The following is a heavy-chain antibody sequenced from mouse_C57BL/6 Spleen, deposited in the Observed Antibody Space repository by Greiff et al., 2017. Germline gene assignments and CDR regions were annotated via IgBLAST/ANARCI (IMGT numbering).Heavy chain of an antibody. J-gene: IGHJ4*01. CDR2: INPSNGGT. Sequence: QVQLQQPGTELVKPGASVKLSCKASGYTFTSYWMHWVKQRPGQGLEWIGNINPSNGGTNYNEKFKSKATLTVDKSSSTAYMQLSSLTSEDSAVYYRARSGAYYSNYGAMDYWGQGTSVTVSS. CDR3: ARSGAYYSNYGAMDY. V-gene: IGHV1-53*01. D-gene: IGHD2-5*01. CDR1: GYTFTSYW.